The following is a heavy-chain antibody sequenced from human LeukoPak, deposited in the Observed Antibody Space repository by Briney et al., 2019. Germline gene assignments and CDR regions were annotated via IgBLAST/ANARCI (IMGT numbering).Heavy chain of an antibody. V-gene: IGHV3-23*01. CDR1: GLTLSNYA. D-gene: IGHD3-22*01. Sequence: PGGSLRLSCAVSGLTLSNYAMSWVRQAPGKGLEWVAGISGGGGGTNYADSVKGRFTISRDNSKNTLDLQMNNLRVDDTAVYFWAKRGVVIRVILVGFHKEAYYFDSWGQGALVTVSS. CDR3: AKRGVVIRVILVGFHKEAYYFDS. J-gene: IGHJ4*02. CDR2: ISGGGGGT.